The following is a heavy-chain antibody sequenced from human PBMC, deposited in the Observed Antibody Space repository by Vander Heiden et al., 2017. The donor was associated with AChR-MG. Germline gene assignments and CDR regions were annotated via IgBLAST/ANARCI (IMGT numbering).Heavy chain of an antibody. CDR1: GFTFSSYG. CDR2: IWYDGSNK. D-gene: IGHD6-6*01. J-gene: IGHJ6*03. Sequence: QVQLVESGGGVVQPGRPLRLSCAASGFTFSSYGMHWVRQAPGKGLEWVAVIWYDGSNKYYADSVKGRFTISRDNSKNTLYLQMNSLRAEDTAVYYCAREDSSSSPYYYYYMDVWGKGTTVTVSS. V-gene: IGHV3-33*01. CDR3: AREDSSSSPYYYYYMDV.